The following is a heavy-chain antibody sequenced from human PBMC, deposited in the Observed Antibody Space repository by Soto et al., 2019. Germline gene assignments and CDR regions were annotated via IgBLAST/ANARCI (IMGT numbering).Heavy chain of an antibody. Sequence: GSLRLSCAASGFTFSDYYVSWIRQAPGKGLEWVSYISSSGSTIYYADSVKGRFTISRDNAKNSLYLQMNSLRAEDTAVYYCARDEPKDAGYCSGGSCYYYYYYMDVWGKGTTVTVSS. CDR2: ISSSGSTI. J-gene: IGHJ6*03. CDR1: GFTFSDYY. CDR3: ARDEPKDAGYCSGGSCYYYYYYMDV. V-gene: IGHV3-11*01. D-gene: IGHD2-15*01.